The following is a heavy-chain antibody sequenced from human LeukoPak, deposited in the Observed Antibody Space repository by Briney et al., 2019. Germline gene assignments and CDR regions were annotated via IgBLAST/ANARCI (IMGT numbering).Heavy chain of an antibody. V-gene: IGHV3-21*05. D-gene: IGHD3-22*01. Sequence: GGSLRLSCAASGFTFSCYCMNWVRQAPGKGLEWVSYISSSGSYIYYADSVKGRFTISRDNAKNSLYLQMNSLRAEDTAVYYCARDTYYYDSSGYYPDAFDIWGQGTMVTVSS. CDR1: GFTFSCYC. J-gene: IGHJ3*02. CDR3: ARDTYYYDSSGYYPDAFDI. CDR2: ISSSGSYI.